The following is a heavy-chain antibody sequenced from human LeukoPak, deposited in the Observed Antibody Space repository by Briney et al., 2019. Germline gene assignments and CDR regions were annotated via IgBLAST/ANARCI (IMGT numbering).Heavy chain of an antibody. J-gene: IGHJ4*02. Sequence: QPGGSLRLSCAASGFTFSSYGMHWVRQAPGKGLEWVAFIRYDGSNKYYADSVKGRFTISRDNSKNTLYLQMNSLRAEDTAVYYCAKDSYYDSSGYPDYWGQGTLVTVSS. CDR1: GFTFSSYG. CDR2: IRYDGSNK. D-gene: IGHD3-22*01. V-gene: IGHV3-30*02. CDR3: AKDSYYDSSGYPDY.